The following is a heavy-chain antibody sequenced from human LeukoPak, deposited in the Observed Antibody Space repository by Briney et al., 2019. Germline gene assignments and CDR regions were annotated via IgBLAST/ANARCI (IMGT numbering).Heavy chain of an antibody. CDR3: ARDLSGIGVAGTRAPDY. Sequence: GGSLRLSCAASGFTFSSYAMSWVRQAPGKGLEWVSVIYSGGSTYYADSVKGRFTISRDNSKHTPYLQMNSLQAEDTAVYYCARDLSGIGVAGTRAPDYWGQGTLVTVSS. J-gene: IGHJ4*02. CDR2: IYSGGST. CDR1: GFTFSSYA. V-gene: IGHV3-53*01. D-gene: IGHD6-19*01.